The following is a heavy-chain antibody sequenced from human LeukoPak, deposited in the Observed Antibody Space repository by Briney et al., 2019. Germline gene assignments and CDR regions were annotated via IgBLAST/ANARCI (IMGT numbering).Heavy chain of an antibody. J-gene: IGHJ3*02. V-gene: IGHV4-39*01. CDR3: ARLRRAAAGNALDI. CDR1: GDSISSSSYY. D-gene: IGHD6-13*01. Sequence: SETLSLTCTVSGDSISSSSYYWGWIRQPPGKGLEWIGSIYFSGNTYNNPSLKRRVTMSVDTSKNLFSLKLSAVTAADMAVYYCARLRRAAAGNALDIWGQGTMVTVSS. CDR2: IYFSGNT.